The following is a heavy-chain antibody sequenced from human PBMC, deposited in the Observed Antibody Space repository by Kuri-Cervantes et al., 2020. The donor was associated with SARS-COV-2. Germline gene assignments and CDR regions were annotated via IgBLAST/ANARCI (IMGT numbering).Heavy chain of an antibody. V-gene: IGHV3-33*06. CDR3: AKDLGFGELLSGVVNDY. Sequence: GESLQFSCAASGFTFSRYGMHWVRQAPGKGLEWVAVIWYDGSNKYYADSVKGRFTISRDNSKNTLYLQMNSLRAEDPAVYYCAKDLGFGELLSGVVNDYWGQGTLVTVSS. D-gene: IGHD3-10*01. J-gene: IGHJ4*02. CDR2: IWYDGSNK. CDR1: GFTFSRYG.